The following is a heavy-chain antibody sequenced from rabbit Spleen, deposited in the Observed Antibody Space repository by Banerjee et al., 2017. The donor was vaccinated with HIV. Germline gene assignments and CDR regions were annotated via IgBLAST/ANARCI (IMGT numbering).Heavy chain of an antibody. D-gene: IGHD1-1*01. V-gene: IGHV1S40*01. CDR1: GLDFSGRYW. J-gene: IGHJ2*01. CDR2: IDTSYGDT. Sequence: QSLEESGGDLVKPGASLTLTCKASGLDFSGRYWICWVRQAPGKGLEWIACIDTSYGDTDYANWPKGRFTISKTSSTTVTLQMTSLTAADTATYFCARNYVNAFDPWGQGTLVTVS. CDR3: ARNYVNAFDP.